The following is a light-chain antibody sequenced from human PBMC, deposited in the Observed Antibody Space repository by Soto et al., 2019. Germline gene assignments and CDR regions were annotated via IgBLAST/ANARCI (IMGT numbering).Light chain of an antibody. J-gene: IGKJ1*01. CDR1: QSVSNF. V-gene: IGKV3-11*01. CDR2: DAS. Sequence: EIVLTQSPATLSLSPGERATLSCRASQSVSNFLAWNQQKPGQAPRLLISDASNRATCIPGSFSGSGSGTDFSLTISSLAPEDFAVYYCQQRSNWPWTFGQGTKVEIK. CDR3: QQRSNWPWT.